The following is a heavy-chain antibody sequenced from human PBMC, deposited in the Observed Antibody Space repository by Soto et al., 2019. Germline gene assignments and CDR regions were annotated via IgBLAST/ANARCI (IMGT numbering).Heavy chain of an antibody. CDR1: GFSFSGYA. V-gene: IGHV3-23*01. D-gene: IGHD3-22*01. CDR2: SSGSGGTP. J-gene: IGHJ3*02. Sequence: GGSLRLSCSAAGFSFSGYAMSWVRKARGKRLERLSASSGSGGTPYYADSVKVRFTISRDNSKNTLYLQMNSLRAEDTAVYYCAKDQNKNYYDSSGYYYIISADAFDIWGQGTRGTVSS. CDR3: AKDQNKNYYDSSGYYYIISADAFDI.